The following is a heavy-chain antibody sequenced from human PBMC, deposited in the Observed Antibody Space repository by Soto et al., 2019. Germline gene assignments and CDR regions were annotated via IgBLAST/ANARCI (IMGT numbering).Heavy chain of an antibody. CDR2: IIPIFGTA. Sequence: SVKVSCKASGGTFSSYAISRVRQAPGQGLEWMGGIIPIFGTANYAQKFQGRVTITADESTSTAYMELSSLRSEDTAVYYCARGPATPRPASDPTIDYWGQGTLVTVSS. V-gene: IGHV1-69*13. CDR1: GGTFSSYA. CDR3: ARGPATPRPASDPTIDY. J-gene: IGHJ4*02.